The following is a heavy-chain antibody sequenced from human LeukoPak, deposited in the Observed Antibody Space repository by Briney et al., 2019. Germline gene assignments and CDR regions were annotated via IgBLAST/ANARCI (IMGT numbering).Heavy chain of an antibody. CDR1: GGSISSSYYY. D-gene: IGHD3-16*01. CDR2: ISYSGST. CDR3: ARGRGFNAQHFDY. Sequence: PSETLSLTCTVSGGSISSSYYYWGWIRQPPGKGLEWIGSISYSGSTYYNPSLKSRVTISADTSKNQFSLKLSSVTAADTAVYYCARGRGFNAQHFDYWGQGTLVTVSS. J-gene: IGHJ4*02. V-gene: IGHV4-39*07.